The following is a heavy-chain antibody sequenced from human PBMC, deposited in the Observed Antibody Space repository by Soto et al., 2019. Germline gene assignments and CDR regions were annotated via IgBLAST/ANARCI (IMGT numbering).Heavy chain of an antibody. V-gene: IGHV1-3*01. D-gene: IGHD6-19*01. CDR2: INAGNGNT. J-gene: IGHJ6*02. Sequence: ASVKVSCKASGYTFTSYAMHWVRQAPGQRLEWMGWINAGNGNTKYSQKFQGRVTITRDTSASTAYMELSSLRSEDTAVYYCISGWYYYYGMDVWGQGTKVTVYS. CDR3: ISGWYYYYGMDV. CDR1: GYTFTSYA.